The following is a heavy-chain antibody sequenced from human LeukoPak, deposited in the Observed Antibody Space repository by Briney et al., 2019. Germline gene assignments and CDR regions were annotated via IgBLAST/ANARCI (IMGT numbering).Heavy chain of an antibody. CDR1: GFTVSSNS. V-gene: IGHV3-53*01. CDR3: AKEASSGYVLSPQSREY. CDR2: IYSDTT. J-gene: IGHJ4*02. D-gene: IGHD6-13*01. Sequence: GGSLRLSCTVSGFTVSSNSMSWDRQAPGKGLEWVSSIYSDTTHYSDCVKGRFTISRDNSKSTLYLQVNSLRAEDTAVYYCAKEASSGYVLSPQSREYWGQGTLVTVSS.